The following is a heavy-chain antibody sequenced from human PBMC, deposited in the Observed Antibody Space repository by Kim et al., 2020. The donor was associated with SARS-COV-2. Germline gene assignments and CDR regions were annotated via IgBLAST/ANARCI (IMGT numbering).Heavy chain of an antibody. D-gene: IGHD2-2*02. Sequence: SETLSLTCTVSGGSISSGDYYWSWIRQPPGKGLEWIGYIYYSGSTYYNPSLKSRVTISVDTSKNQFSLKLSSVTAADTAVYYCARNPCSSTSCYTRGLDAFDIWGQGTMVTVSS. J-gene: IGHJ3*02. CDR1: GGSISSGDYY. CDR2: IYYSGST. V-gene: IGHV4-30-4*01. CDR3: ARNPCSSTSCYTRGLDAFDI.